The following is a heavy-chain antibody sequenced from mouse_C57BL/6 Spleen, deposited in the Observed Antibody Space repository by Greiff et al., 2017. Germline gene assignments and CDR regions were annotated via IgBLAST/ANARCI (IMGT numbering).Heavy chain of an antibody. CDR3: ARSWDYGYFDY. CDR2: IDPSDSET. Sequence: QVQLQQPGAELVRPGSSVKLSCKASGYTFTSYWMHWVKQRPIQGLEWIGNIDPSDSETHYNQKFKDKATLTVDKSSSTAYMQLSSLTSEDSAVYYCARSWDYGYFDYWGQGTTLTVSS. D-gene: IGHD2-4*01. V-gene: IGHV1-52*01. J-gene: IGHJ2*01. CDR1: GYTFTSYW.